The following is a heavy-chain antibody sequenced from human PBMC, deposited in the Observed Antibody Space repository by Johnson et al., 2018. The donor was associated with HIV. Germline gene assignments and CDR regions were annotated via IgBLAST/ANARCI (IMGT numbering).Heavy chain of an antibody. J-gene: IGHJ3*02. CDR3: ARNSYSSSSGAFDI. Sequence: VQLVESGGGLVQPGGSLRLSCAASGFTVSTNYMNWVRQAPGKGLEWVSIIYSGGSTYYADSVKGRFTISRDNSKNTLYLQMNSLRAGDTAVYYCARNSYSSSSGAFDIWGQGTMVTVSS. D-gene: IGHD6-6*01. V-gene: IGHV3-66*01. CDR1: GFTVSTNY. CDR2: IYSGGST.